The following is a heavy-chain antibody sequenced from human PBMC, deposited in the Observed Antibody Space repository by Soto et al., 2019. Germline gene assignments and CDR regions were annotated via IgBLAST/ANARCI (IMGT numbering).Heavy chain of an antibody. J-gene: IGHJ4*02. D-gene: IGHD5-18*01. V-gene: IGHV4-59*01. CDR1: GDSLSGYY. Sequence: SETLSLTCTVSGDSLSGYYWSWFRRPPGMGLEWIASISYSGTTNYNSSLKSRVTISIDTSKNQFSLKFNSVTAADTAVYYCAREGYNFGPFDYWGQGALVTVSS. CDR3: AREGYNFGPFDY. CDR2: ISYSGTT.